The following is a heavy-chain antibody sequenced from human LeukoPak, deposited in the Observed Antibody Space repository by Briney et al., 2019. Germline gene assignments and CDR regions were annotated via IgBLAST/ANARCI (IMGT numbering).Heavy chain of an antibody. CDR1: GFTFSSYE. D-gene: IGHD3-10*01. CDR3: AKDRHYYGSGTFPLLDY. V-gene: IGHV3-48*03. J-gene: IGHJ4*02. CDR2: ISSSGSTR. Sequence: PGGSLRLSCAASGFTFSSYEMNWVRQAPGKGLEWVSYISSSGSTRYYADSVKGRFTVSRDNAKNTLYLQMNSLRAEDTAVYYCAKDRHYYGSGTFPLLDYWGQGTLVTVSS.